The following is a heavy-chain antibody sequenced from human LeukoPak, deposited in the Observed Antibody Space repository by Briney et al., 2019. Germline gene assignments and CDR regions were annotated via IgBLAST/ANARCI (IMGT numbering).Heavy chain of an antibody. CDR1: GGSISSSNW. D-gene: IGHD5-18*01. CDR3: ARHRRTFHGYSYGNFDY. Sequence: SGTLSLTCAVSGGSISSSNWWSWVRQPPGKGLEWIGEIYHSGSTNYNPSLKSRVTISVDTSKNQFSLKLSSVTAADTAVYYCARHRRTFHGYSYGNFDYWGQGTLVTVSS. CDR2: IYHSGST. J-gene: IGHJ4*02. V-gene: IGHV4-4*02.